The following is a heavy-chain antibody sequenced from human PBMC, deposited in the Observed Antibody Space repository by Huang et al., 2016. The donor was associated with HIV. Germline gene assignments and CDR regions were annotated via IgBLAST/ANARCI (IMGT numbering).Heavy chain of an antibody. Sequence: VESGGRLVQPGGSIRLSCVGSTFRFGAYWMSWVRQSSGKGLGWVANIKQDESEKYYVDSVKGRFNISRDNAKKVLFLEMNNVRVEDTATYYCATKTAAMDIWGQGTTVTVS. CDR2: IKQDESEK. V-gene: IGHV3-7*01. D-gene: IGHD1-7*01. CDR1: TFRFGAYW. CDR3: ATKTAAMDI. J-gene: IGHJ6*02.